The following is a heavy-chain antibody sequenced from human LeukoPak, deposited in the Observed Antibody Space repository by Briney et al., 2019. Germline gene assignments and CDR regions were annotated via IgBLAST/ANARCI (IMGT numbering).Heavy chain of an antibody. CDR3: ARGRYCRGGSCYWRGSWFDP. Sequence: ASVKVSGKASGYTFTSYDINWVRQATGQGLEWMGWMNPNSGNTGYAQKFQGRVTITRNTSISTAYMELSSLRSEDTAVYYCARGRYCRGGSCYWRGSWFDPWGQGTLVTVSS. J-gene: IGHJ5*02. CDR2: MNPNSGNT. D-gene: IGHD2-15*01. V-gene: IGHV1-8*03. CDR1: GYTFTSYD.